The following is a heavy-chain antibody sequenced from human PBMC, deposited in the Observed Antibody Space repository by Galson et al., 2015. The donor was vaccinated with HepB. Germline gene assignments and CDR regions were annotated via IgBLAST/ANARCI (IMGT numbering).Heavy chain of an antibody. CDR1: GFTFGDYA. D-gene: IGHD3-9*01. CDR3: TRVGLTGYWSYYFDY. Sequence: SLRLSCAASGFTFGDYAMSWFRQAPGKGLEWVGSIRSKAYGGTTEYAASVKGRFTISRDDSKSIAYLQMNSLRTEDTAVYYCTRVGLTGYWSYYFDYWGQGTLVTVSS. CDR2: IRSKAYGGTT. J-gene: IGHJ4*02. V-gene: IGHV3-49*03.